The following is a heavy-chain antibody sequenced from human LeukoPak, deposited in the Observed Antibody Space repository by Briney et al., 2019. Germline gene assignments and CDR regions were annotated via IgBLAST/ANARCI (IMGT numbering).Heavy chain of an antibody. D-gene: IGHD4-23*01. Sequence: SETLSLTCTVSGGSISNSYYYWGWIRQPPGKGLEWIGSMYYSGGTYYNPSLKSRVTISADTSQNQLFLKLNSVTAADTAVFYCATTVVNAWADWFDPWGQGTLVTVSS. CDR3: ATTVVNAWADWFDP. CDR1: GGSISNSYYY. V-gene: IGHV4-39*07. CDR2: MYYSGGT. J-gene: IGHJ5*02.